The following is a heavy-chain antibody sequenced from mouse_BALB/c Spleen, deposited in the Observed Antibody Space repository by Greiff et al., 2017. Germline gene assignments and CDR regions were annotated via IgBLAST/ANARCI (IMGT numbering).Heavy chain of an antibody. V-gene: IGHV3-1*02. CDR3: ARKEKNYDGYSAWFAY. CDR2: IHYSGST. Sequence: EVKLQESGPDLVKPSQSLSLTCTVTGYSITSGYSWHWIRQFPGNKLEWMGYIHYSGSTNYNPSLKSRISITRDTSKNQFFLQLNSVTTEDTATYYCARKEKNYDGYSAWFAYWGQGTLVTVSA. J-gene: IGHJ3*01. D-gene: IGHD2-3*01. CDR1: GYSITSGYS.